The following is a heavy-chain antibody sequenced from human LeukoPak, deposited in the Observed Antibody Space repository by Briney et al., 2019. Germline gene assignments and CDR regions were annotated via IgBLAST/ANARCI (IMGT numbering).Heavy chain of an antibody. CDR1: GGSISSSYY. D-gene: IGHD3-22*01. Sequence: SETLSLTCTVSGGSISSSYYWGWIRQPPGKGLEWIGSIYYSGSTYYNPSLKSRVTISVDTSKNQFSLKLSSVTAADTAVYYCARDLDSSGYYSLDAFDIWGQGTMVTVSS. CDR2: IYYSGST. V-gene: IGHV4-39*07. J-gene: IGHJ3*02. CDR3: ARDLDSSGYYSLDAFDI.